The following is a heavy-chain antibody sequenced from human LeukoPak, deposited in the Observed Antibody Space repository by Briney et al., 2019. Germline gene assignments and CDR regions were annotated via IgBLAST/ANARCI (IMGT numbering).Heavy chain of an antibody. D-gene: IGHD3-22*01. CDR1: GYTFTGYY. CDR3: ARDRDSSGYFRP. Sequence: ASVKVSCKASGYTFTGYYMHWVRQAPGQGLEWMGWINPNSGGTNYAQKLQGRVTMTRDTSISTAYMELSRLRSDDTAVYYCARDRDSSGYFRPWGQGTLVTVSS. CDR2: INPNSGGT. V-gene: IGHV1-2*02. J-gene: IGHJ5*02.